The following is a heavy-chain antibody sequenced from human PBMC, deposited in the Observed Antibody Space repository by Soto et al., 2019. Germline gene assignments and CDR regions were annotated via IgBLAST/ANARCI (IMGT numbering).Heavy chain of an antibody. V-gene: IGHV3-30*18. CDR3: TNWNYPQSD. Sequence: GGSLRLSCAASGFTFNTYGMHWVCQAPGKGLAWVAVISKDGDIKFYADSMKGRFTISRDNSKNTLYLQVNSLRPEDTAVYYCTNWNYPQSDWGQGTRVAVSS. CDR1: GFTFNTYG. CDR2: ISKDGDIK. J-gene: IGHJ4*02. D-gene: IGHD1-7*01.